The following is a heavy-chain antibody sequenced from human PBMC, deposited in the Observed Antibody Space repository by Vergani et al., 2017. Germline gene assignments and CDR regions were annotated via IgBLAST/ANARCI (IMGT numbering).Heavy chain of an antibody. CDR3: ARVGGYYDSSGFPSAYFDY. CDR1: GGSISSGDYY. J-gene: IGHJ4*02. D-gene: IGHD3-22*01. Sequence: QVQLQESGPGLVKPSQTLSLTCTVSGGSISSGDYYWSWIRQPPGKGLEWIGYIYYSGSTYYNPSLKSRVTISVDTSKNQFSLMLSSVTAADTAVYYCARVGGYYDSSGFPSAYFDYWGQGTLVTVSS. V-gene: IGHV4-30-4*08. CDR2: IYYSGST.